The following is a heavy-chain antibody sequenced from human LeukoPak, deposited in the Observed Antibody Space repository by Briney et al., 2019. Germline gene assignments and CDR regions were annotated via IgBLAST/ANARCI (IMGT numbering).Heavy chain of an antibody. CDR1: GFTFSSYE. V-gene: IGHV3-48*03. D-gene: IGHD3-10*01. CDR2: ISSSGSTI. CDR3: AGGMSGLYGSGRLNY. Sequence: GGSLRLSCAASGFTFSSYEMNWVRQAPGKGLELVSYISSSGSTIYYADSVKGRFTISRDNAKNSLYLQMNSLRTEDTAVYYCAGGMSGLYGSGRLNYWGQGTLVTVSS. J-gene: IGHJ4*02.